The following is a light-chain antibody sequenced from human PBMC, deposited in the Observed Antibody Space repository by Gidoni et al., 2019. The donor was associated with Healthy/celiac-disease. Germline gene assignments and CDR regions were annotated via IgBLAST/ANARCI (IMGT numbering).Light chain of an antibody. J-gene: IGKJ2*01. Sequence: IVLTQSPGTLSLSPGERATLSCRASQSVSSSYLAWYQQKPGQAPRLLIYGASSGSGTDFTLTISRLEPEDFAVYYCQQYGSSPFGQGTKLEIK. V-gene: IGKV3-20*01. CDR2: GAS. CDR1: QSVSSSY. CDR3: QQYGSSP.